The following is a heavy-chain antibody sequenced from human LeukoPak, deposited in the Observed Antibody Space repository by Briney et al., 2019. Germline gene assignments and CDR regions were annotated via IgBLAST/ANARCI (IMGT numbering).Heavy chain of an antibody. D-gene: IGHD2/OR15-2a*01. J-gene: IGHJ1*01. CDR2: INPNSGGT. V-gene: IGHV1-2*02. CDR1: GYTFTGYY. CDR3: ARSTTPNENEYFEH. Sequence: ASVKVSCKSSGYTFTGYYIHWMRQAPGQGLEWMGWINPNSGGTNYIQKFQGRVTMTRDMSISTAYMELSRLRSDDTAVYYCARSTTPNENEYFEHWGQGTLVTVSS.